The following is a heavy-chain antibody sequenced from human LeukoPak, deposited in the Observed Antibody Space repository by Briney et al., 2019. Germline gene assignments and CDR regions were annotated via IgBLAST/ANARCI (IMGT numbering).Heavy chain of an antibody. CDR2: IYYSGST. J-gene: IGHJ5*02. V-gene: IGHV4-59*08. Sequence: SETLSLTCIVSGGSISNYYWSWIRQPPGKGLEWIGYIYYSGSTNYNPSLKSRVTISVDTSKKQFSLKLSSVTAADTAVYYCARHGWFGELLYGWFDPWGQGTLVTVSS. CDR1: GGSISNYY. D-gene: IGHD3-10*01. CDR3: ARHGWFGELLYGWFDP.